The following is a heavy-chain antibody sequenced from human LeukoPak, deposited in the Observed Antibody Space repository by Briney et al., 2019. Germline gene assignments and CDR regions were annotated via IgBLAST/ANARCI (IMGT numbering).Heavy chain of an antibody. CDR3: TSGIAVAGKGLGY. J-gene: IGHJ4*02. D-gene: IGHD6-19*01. V-gene: IGHV3-48*03. Sequence: GGSLRLSCAASGFTFSSYEMNWVRQAPGKGLEWVSYISSSGSTIYYADSVKGRFTISRDNAKNSLYLQMNSLKTEDTAVYYCTSGIAVAGKGLGYWGQGTLVTVSS. CDR2: ISSSGSTI. CDR1: GFTFSSYE.